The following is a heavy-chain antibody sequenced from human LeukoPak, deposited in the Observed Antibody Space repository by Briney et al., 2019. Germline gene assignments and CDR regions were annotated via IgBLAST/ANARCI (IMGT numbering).Heavy chain of an antibody. CDR3: VSLLFGGAGRGN. CDR2: TLYGGSN. Sequence: SETLSLTCSVSSGSLDNEHWCWVRQPPGKGLEWIGHTLYGGSNKFNPSLKSRVTISVDRSKNQFSLTLISVTAADTAVYYCVSLLFGGAGRGNWGQGSLVTVSS. D-gene: IGHD3-3*01. V-gene: IGHV4-59*12. CDR1: SGSLDNEH. J-gene: IGHJ4*02.